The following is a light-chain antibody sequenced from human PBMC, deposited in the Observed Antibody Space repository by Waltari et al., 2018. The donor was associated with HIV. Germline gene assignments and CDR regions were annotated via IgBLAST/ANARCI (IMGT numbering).Light chain of an antibody. Sequence: QSVLTQPPSAFGTPGQRVTISCSGGRFNIGSNNVNWYQQLPGTAPKLLIYSNNLRPSGVPDRFSGSKSGTPASLAISGLQSEDEAVYYCAAWDDNVDGLFGGGTKLTVL. V-gene: IGLV1-44*01. CDR1: RFNIGSNN. CDR3: AAWDDNVDGL. J-gene: IGLJ3*02. CDR2: SNN.